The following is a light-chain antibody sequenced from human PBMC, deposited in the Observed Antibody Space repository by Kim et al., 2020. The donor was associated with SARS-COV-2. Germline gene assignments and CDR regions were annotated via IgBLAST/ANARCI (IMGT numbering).Light chain of an antibody. Sequence: SASVGDRVTITCRASQVIDNYLVWYQQKPGKPPKVLMYAASTLQSGVPSRFSGSGSGTEFTLTVSSLQPEDFATYYCQQLYTYPRTFGQGTKLEI. CDR2: AAS. CDR3: QQLYTYPRT. J-gene: IGKJ2*01. V-gene: IGKV1-9*01. CDR1: QVIDNY.